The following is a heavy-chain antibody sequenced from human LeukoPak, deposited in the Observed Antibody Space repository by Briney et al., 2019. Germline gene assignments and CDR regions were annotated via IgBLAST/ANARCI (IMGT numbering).Heavy chain of an antibody. D-gene: IGHD1-20*01. J-gene: IGHJ4*02. Sequence: PGRSLRLSCAASRFTFSNYGMHWVRQAPGKGLEWVAIISYDGSNKYYADSVKGRFTISRDNSKNTLYLQMNRLRVEDSAVYYCAKTGNYNWNGFDYWGQGTLVTVSS. V-gene: IGHV3-30*18. CDR2: ISYDGSNK. CDR3: AKTGNYNWNGFDY. CDR1: RFTFSNYG.